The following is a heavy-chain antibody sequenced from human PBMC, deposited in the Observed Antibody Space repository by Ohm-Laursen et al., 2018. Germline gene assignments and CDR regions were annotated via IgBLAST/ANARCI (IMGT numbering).Heavy chain of an antibody. Sequence: SETLSLTCTVYGGSFSDNYWSSIRQPPGKGLEGIGEINHSESTNYNPSLKSRVTISVDTSKNQFSLKLSSVTAADTAVYYCASGYSYGYGAYWYFDLWGRGTLVTVSS. CDR3: ASGYSYGYGAYWYFDL. CDR1: GGSFSDNY. D-gene: IGHD5-18*01. V-gene: IGHV4-34*01. J-gene: IGHJ2*01. CDR2: INHSEST.